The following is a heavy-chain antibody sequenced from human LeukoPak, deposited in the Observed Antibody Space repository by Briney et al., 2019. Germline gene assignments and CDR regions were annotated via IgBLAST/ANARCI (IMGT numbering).Heavy chain of an antibody. D-gene: IGHD5-24*01. CDR1: GFIFGDYA. CDR3: TRGGQEMGKGYFFDY. CDR2: IRSKGYGGTA. Sequence: GGSLRLSCTVSGFIFGDYAMSWVRQASGKGLEWLGLIRSKGYGGTAEYAASVKGRLSVSRDDSRSIAYLQVDSLKTEDTGVYYCTRGGQEMGKGYFFDYWGQGILVTVSS. V-gene: IGHV3-49*04. J-gene: IGHJ4*02.